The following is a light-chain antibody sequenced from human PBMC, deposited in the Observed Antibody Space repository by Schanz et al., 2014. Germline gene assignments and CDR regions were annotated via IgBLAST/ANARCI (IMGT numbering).Light chain of an antibody. Sequence: QSVLTQPPSVSGAPGQRVTISCTGSSSNIGAPYDVNWYQQLPGTAPKLLIYGNSNRPSGVPDRFSGSKSGTSASLAITGLQAEDEADYYCSSHTTDTTWLFGGGTKLTVL. J-gene: IGLJ3*02. CDR2: GNS. CDR1: SSNIGAPYD. V-gene: IGLV1-40*01. CDR3: SSHTTDTTWL.